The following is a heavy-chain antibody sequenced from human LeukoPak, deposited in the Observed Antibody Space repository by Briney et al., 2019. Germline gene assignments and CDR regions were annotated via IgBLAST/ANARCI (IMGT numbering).Heavy chain of an antibody. Sequence: SETLSLTCTVSGGSISSYYWSWIRQPPGKGLEWIGYIYYSGSTNYNPSLKSRVTISVDTSKNQFSLKLSSVTAADTAVYYCARDGHSSSSGLIGFDYWGQGTLVTVSS. CDR3: ARDGHSSSSGLIGFDY. D-gene: IGHD6-6*01. CDR1: GGSISSYY. V-gene: IGHV4-59*01. CDR2: IYYSGST. J-gene: IGHJ4*02.